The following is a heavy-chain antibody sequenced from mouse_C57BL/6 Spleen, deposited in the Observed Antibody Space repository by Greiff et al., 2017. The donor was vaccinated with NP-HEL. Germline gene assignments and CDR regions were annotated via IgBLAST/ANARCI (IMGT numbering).Heavy chain of an antibody. Sequence: QVQLQQPGAELVKPGASVKVSCKASGYTFTSYWMHWVKQRPGQGLGWIGRIHPSDSDTNYNQKFKGKATLTVDKSSSTAYMQLSSLTSEDSTVYYCAIWWLLSYAMDYWGQGTSVTVSS. CDR2: IHPSDSDT. D-gene: IGHD2-3*01. CDR3: AIWWLLSYAMDY. J-gene: IGHJ4*01. CDR1: GYTFTSYW. V-gene: IGHV1-74*01.